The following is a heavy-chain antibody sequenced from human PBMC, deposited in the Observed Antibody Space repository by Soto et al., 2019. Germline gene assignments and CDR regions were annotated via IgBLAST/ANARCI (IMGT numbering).Heavy chain of an antibody. CDR2: INGDGTTT. CDR1: GFTFSNYW. Sequence: EVQLVESGGGLVQPGGSLRLSCAASGFTFSNYWIHWVRQAPGKGLVWVSRINGDGTTTDYADSVKGRFTISRDNAKNTVYLQMNSLRFEEAAVYYCARGIRGYYGVDVWGQGTTVTVSS. CDR3: ARGIRGYYGVDV. V-gene: IGHV3-74*01. J-gene: IGHJ6*02. D-gene: IGHD1-20*01.